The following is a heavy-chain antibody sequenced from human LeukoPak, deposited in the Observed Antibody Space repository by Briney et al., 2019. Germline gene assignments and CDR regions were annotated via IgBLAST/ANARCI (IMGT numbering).Heavy chain of an antibody. CDR3: ARDKIVGATNFDY. CDR2: IKQDGSEK. V-gene: IGHV3-7*01. J-gene: IGHJ4*02. D-gene: IGHD1-26*01. CDR1: GFTFSSYW. Sequence: PGGSLRLSCAASGFTFSSYWMSWVRQAPGKGLEWVANIKQDGSEKYYVDSVKGRFTIFRDNAKNSLYLQVNSLRAEDTAVYYCARDKIVGATNFDYWGQGTLVTVSS.